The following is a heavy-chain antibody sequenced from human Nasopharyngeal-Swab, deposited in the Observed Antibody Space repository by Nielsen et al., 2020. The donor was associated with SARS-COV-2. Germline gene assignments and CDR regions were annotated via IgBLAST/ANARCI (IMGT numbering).Heavy chain of an antibody. D-gene: IGHD5-18*01. CDR2: IMPILGVA. CDR1: GGTLSNYP. J-gene: IGHJ5*02. CDR3: ARDAYVGFQLWLGWFDP. V-gene: IGHV1-69*10. Sequence: SVKVSCKASGGTLSNYPISWVRQAPGQGLEWMGGIMPILGVATYTQNFQGRVTITADKSTNTVYMELSRLRSDDTAVYYCARDAYVGFQLWLGWFDPWGQGTLVTVSS.